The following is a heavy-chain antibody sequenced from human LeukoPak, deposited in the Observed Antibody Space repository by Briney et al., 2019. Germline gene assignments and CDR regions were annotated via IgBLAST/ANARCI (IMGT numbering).Heavy chain of an antibody. V-gene: IGHV1-8*01. CDR3: ARGGITIFGVVINNWFDP. J-gene: IGHJ5*02. Sequence: APVKVSRKASGYTFTSYDINWVRQATGQGLEWMGWMNPNSGNTGYAQKFQGRVTMTRNTSISTAYMELSSLRSEDTAVYYCARGGITIFGVVINNWFDPWGQGTLVTVSS. CDR2: MNPNSGNT. D-gene: IGHD3-3*01. CDR1: GYTFTSYD.